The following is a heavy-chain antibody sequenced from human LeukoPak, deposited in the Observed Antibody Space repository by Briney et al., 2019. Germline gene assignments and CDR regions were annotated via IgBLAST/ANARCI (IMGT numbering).Heavy chain of an antibody. V-gene: IGHV3-21*01. J-gene: IGHJ4*02. CDR2: ISSSSSYI. CDR1: GFTFSSYS. CDR3: ATLGAYGASDY. D-gene: IGHD4-17*01. Sequence: PGGSLRLSCAASGFTFSSYSMNWVRQAPGKGLESVSSISSSSSYIYYADSVKGRFTISRDNAKNSLYLQMNSLRAEDTAVYYCATLGAYGASDYWGQGTLVTVSS.